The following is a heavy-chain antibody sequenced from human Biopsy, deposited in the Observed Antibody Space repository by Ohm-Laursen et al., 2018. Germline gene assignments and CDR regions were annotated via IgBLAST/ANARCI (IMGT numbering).Heavy chain of an antibody. V-gene: IGHV1-69*04. J-gene: IGHJ6*02. CDR1: GDTFSRSA. Sequence: SVKVSCKSSGDTFSRSAFFWVRQAPGQGLVYLGRIIPIVGITDHAQTFQGRITLTADKSTFMVYMELSRLRSDDTAIYYCARGGSGSGYYGMDVWGQGATVSVSS. D-gene: IGHD3-10*01. CDR3: ARGGSGSGYYGMDV. CDR2: IIPIVGIT.